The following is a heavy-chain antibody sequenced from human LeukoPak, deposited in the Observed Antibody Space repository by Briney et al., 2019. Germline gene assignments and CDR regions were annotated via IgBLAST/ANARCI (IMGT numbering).Heavy chain of an antibody. CDR1: GGSISNYY. V-gene: IGHV4-59*08. J-gene: IGHJ4*02. CDR2: IYYSGSS. CDR3: ARHWETSSWYVDY. D-gene: IGHD6-13*01. Sequence: SETLSLTCIVSGGSISNYYWSWIRQPPGKGLEWIGYIYYSGSSNYNPSLKSRVTISVDTSKNQFSLKLSSVTAADTAVYYCARHWETSSWYVDYWGQGTLVTVSS.